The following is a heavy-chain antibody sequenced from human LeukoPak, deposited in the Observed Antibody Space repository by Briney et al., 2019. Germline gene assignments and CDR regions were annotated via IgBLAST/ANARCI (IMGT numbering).Heavy chain of an antibody. CDR3: ARVYRSSSGYCFDY. Sequence: PGGSLRLSCAASGFTSSSYWMSWVRQAPGKGLEWVANIKQDGSEKYYVESVKGRFTISRDNAKNSLYLQMNSLRAEDTAVYYCARVYRSSSGYCFDYWGQGTLVTVSS. D-gene: IGHD6-6*01. V-gene: IGHV3-7*01. CDR2: IKQDGSEK. J-gene: IGHJ4*02. CDR1: GFTSSSYW.